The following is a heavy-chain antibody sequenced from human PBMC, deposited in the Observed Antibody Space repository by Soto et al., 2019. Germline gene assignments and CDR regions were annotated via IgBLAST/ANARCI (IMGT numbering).Heavy chain of an antibody. CDR1: GFTFSGSA. CDR2: IRSKANSYAT. Sequence: LRLSCAASGFTFSGSAMHWVRQASGKGLEWVGRIRSKANSYATAYAASVKGRFTISRDDSKNTAYLQMNSLKTEDTAVYYCTRHPFSEGYDPSDYYYYGIDVWGQGTLVTVSS. J-gene: IGHJ6*02. D-gene: IGHD5-12*01. V-gene: IGHV3-73*01. CDR3: TRHPFSEGYDPSDYYYYGIDV.